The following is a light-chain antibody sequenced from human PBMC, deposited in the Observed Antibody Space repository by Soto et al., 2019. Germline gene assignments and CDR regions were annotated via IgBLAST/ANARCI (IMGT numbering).Light chain of an antibody. CDR2: EVS. Sequence: QSALTQPASVSGSPGQSIIIYCTGTSSDVGSYNFVSWYQQHPGKAPKLMIYEVSKRPSGVSNRFSGSKPVNTAALTTSGLQREDSAAYYCCSYSGNSGVFGGVTKLTVL. CDR3: CSYSGNSGV. V-gene: IGLV2-23*02. J-gene: IGLJ3*02. CDR1: SSDVGSYNF.